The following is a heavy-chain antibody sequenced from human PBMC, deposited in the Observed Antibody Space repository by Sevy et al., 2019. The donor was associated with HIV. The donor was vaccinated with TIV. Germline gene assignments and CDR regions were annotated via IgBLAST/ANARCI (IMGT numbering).Heavy chain of an antibody. CDR2: LKSKADGGTV. Sequence: GGSLRLSCTTSGFTFGDYAMNWVRQAPGKGMEWVAFLKSKADGGTVDHAPSVKGRFTISRDASKSIAYLQMNDLTTEDTGVYYCTRWKGLQAIFDYWGQGALVTVSS. CDR1: GFTFGDYA. CDR3: TRWKGLQAIFDY. D-gene: IGHD1-1*01. V-gene: IGHV3-49*04. J-gene: IGHJ4*02.